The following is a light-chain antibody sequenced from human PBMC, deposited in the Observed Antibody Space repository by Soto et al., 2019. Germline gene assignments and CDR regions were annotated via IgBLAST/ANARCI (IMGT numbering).Light chain of an antibody. CDR2: STS. V-gene: IGLV7-43*01. J-gene: IGLJ3*02. CDR3: LLYYGGAQSWV. CDR1: TGAVTSRYY. Sequence: QAVVTQEPSLTVSPGGTVTLTCASSTGAVTSRYYPNWFQQKPGQAPRALIYSTSNKFSWTPARFSGSLLGDKAALTLSGVQPEDEAEYYCLLYYGGAQSWVFGGGTKVTVL.